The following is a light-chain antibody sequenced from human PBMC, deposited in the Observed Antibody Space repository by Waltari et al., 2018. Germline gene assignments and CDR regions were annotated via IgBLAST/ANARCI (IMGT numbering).Light chain of an antibody. CDR1: QSISSY. Sequence: DIQMTQSPSSLPAYVGDRVTIPCGASQSISSYLNCSQQKTGKAPKLLIYAAPSLQRGFPSRVSGSGSGTDFTLTISSLQPEDFATYYCQQSYSTPLTFGGGTKVEIK. V-gene: IGKV1-39*01. J-gene: IGKJ4*01. CDR2: AAP. CDR3: QQSYSTPLT.